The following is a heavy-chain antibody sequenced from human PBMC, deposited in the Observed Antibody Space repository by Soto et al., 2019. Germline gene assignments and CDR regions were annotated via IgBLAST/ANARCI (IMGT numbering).Heavy chain of an antibody. V-gene: IGHV4-39*01. CDR2: IYYSGST. D-gene: IGHD3-10*01. J-gene: IGHJ3*02. CDR1: GGSISSSSYY. Sequence: SETLSLTCTVSGGSISSSSYYWGWIRQPPGKGLEWIGSIYYSGSTYYNPSLKSRVTISVDTSKNQFSLKLSSVTAADTAVYYCARHTPRKLYIDAFDIWGQGTMVTVSS. CDR3: ARHTPRKLYIDAFDI.